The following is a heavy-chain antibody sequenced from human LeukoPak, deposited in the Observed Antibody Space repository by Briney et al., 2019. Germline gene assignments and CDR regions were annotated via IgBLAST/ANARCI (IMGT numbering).Heavy chain of an antibody. CDR2: IYSGGST. D-gene: IGHD6-19*01. V-gene: IGHV3-53*01. Sequence: GGSLRLSCAASGFTVSSNYMSWVRQAPGKGLEWVSVIYSGGSTYYADSVKGRFTISRDNAKNSLYLQMNSLRAEDTAVYYCARDPGIAVAGTPRGDYWGQGTLVTVSS. J-gene: IGHJ4*02. CDR1: GFTVSSNY. CDR3: ARDPGIAVAGTPRGDY.